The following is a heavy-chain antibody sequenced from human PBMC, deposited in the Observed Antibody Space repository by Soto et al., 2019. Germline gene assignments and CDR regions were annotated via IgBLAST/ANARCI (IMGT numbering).Heavy chain of an antibody. CDR1: GFTFSSYG. J-gene: IGHJ6*02. CDR3: AKVPVTYYYYYGMDV. CDR2: ISYDGSNK. Sequence: LRLSCAASGFTFSSYGIHWVRQAPGKGLEWVAVISYDGSNKYYADSVKGRFTISRDNSKNTLYLQMNSLRAEDTAVYYCAKVPVTYYYYYGMDVWGQGTTVTVSS. D-gene: IGHD4-4*01. V-gene: IGHV3-30*18.